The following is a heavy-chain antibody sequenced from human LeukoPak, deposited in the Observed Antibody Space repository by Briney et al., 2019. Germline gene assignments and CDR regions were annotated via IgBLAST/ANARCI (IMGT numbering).Heavy chain of an antibody. V-gene: IGHV3-23*01. CDR3: ARGALYQYYMDV. CDR2: ISHNDDIT. D-gene: IGHD2-2*01. CDR1: GFTFRNYA. J-gene: IGHJ6*03. Sequence: GGSLRLSCAASGFTFRNYAMSWVRQAPGKGLEWVSVISHNDDITRYADSVKGRFTISRDNSKSSLYLQMNSLRAEDTAVYYCARGALYQYYMDVWGKGTTVTVSS.